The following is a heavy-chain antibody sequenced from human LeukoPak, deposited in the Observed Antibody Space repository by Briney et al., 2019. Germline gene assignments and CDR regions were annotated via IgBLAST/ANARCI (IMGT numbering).Heavy chain of an antibody. D-gene: IGHD3-22*01. Sequence: GGSLRLSCAASGFTFSGYWMTWVRQAPGKGLEWVANIKHDGSEKYYPDSVKGRFTISRDNAKNSLYLQMNSLRAEDTAFYYCARDASGYYYTSGLIDYWGQGTLVTVSS. CDR2: IKHDGSEK. CDR3: ARDASGYYYTSGLIDY. V-gene: IGHV3-7*01. CDR1: GFTFSGYW. J-gene: IGHJ4*02.